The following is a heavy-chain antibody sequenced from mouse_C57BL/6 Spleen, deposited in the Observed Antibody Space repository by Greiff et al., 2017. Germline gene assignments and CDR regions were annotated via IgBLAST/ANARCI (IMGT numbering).Heavy chain of an antibody. D-gene: IGHD1-1*01. Sequence: EVQLQQSGPELVKPGASVKISCKASGYSFTDYNMNWVKQSNGKSLEWIGVINPNYGTSSYNQKFKGKATLTVDQSSSTAYMQLNSLSSEDSAVYYCARGLYYGSSYWYFDVRGTAATVPIFS. CDR2: INPNYGTS. CDR3: ARGLYYGSSYWYFDV. J-gene: IGHJ1*03. CDR1: GYSFTDYN. V-gene: IGHV1-39*01.